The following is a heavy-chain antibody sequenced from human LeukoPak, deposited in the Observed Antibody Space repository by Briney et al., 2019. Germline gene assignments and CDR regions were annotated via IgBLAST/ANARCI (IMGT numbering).Heavy chain of an antibody. V-gene: IGHV4-39*01. J-gene: IGHJ4*02. CDR1: GGSISSSSYY. D-gene: IGHD6-6*01. CDR2: ISHSGET. CDR3: ARHAVEDSSSHPRPGFDY. Sequence: SETLSLTCTVSGGSISSSSYYWSWIRQPPGEGLEWIGEISHSGETKYNPSLKSRVTISVDTSKNQFSLKLSSVTAADTAVYYCARHAVEDSSSHPRPGFDYWGQGTLVTVSP.